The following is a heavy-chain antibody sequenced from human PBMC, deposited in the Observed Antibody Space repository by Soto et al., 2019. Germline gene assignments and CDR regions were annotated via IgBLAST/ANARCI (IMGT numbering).Heavy chain of an antibody. CDR2: IYYSGST. V-gene: IGHV4-31*03. CDR1: GGSISIGGYY. Sequence: QVQLQESGPGLVKPSQTLSLTCTVSGGSISIGGYYWSWIRQHPGKGLEWIGYIYYSGSTYYNPSLKSRVTVAGDTPKSQFSLQLSAVTAAGTAVYYCARSVFPWGQGTLVTVSS. CDR3: ARSVFP. J-gene: IGHJ5*02.